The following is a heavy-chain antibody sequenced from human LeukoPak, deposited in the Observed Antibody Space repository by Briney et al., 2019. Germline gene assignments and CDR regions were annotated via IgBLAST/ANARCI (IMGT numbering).Heavy chain of an antibody. Sequence: SETLSLTCAVSGGSISSSSYYWGWIRQPPGKGLEWVGSIYYSGSTNYNPSLKSRVTISVDTSKNQFSLKLSSVTAADTAVYYCARGEYGEFDYWGQGTLVTVSS. D-gene: IGHD3-10*01. CDR3: ARGEYGEFDY. J-gene: IGHJ4*02. CDR1: GGSISSSSYY. CDR2: IYYSGST. V-gene: IGHV4-39*07.